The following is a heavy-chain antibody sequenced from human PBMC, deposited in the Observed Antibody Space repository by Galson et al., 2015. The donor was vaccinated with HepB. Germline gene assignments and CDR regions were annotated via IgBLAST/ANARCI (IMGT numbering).Heavy chain of an antibody. CDR1: GDSVSSNSAA. CDR3: AASEVPGTDAFEI. Sequence: CAISGDSVSSNSAAWNWIRQSPSRGLEWLGRTYYRSKWYNEYALSVKSRISINPDTPKNQFSLQLKSVTPEDTAVYYCAASEVPGTDAFEIWGQGTMVTVSS. V-gene: IGHV6-1*01. D-gene: IGHD1-1*01. J-gene: IGHJ3*02. CDR2: TYYRSKWYN.